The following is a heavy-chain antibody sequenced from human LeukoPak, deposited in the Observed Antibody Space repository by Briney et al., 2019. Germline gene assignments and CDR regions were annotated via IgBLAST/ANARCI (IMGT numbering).Heavy chain of an antibody. CDR1: GFTFSSYS. Sequence: GGSLRLSCAASGFTFSSYSMNWVRQAPAKGLEWVSYISSNSSTIYYADSLKGRFTISRDNAKNSLYLQMNSLRAEDTAVYYCAREEGSYYDSSGYYYFDYWGQGTLVTVSS. J-gene: IGHJ4*02. CDR2: ISSNSSTI. V-gene: IGHV3-48*01. D-gene: IGHD3-22*01. CDR3: AREEGSYYDSSGYYYFDY.